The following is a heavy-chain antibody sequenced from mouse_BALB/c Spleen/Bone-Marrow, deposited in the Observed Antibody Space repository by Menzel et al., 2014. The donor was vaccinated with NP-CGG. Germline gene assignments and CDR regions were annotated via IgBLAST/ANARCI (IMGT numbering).Heavy chain of an antibody. V-gene: IGHV1-18*01. CDR2: INPNNGGT. Sequence: EVKLVESGPELVKPGASVKIPCKASGYTFTDYNMDWVKQSHGKSLEWIGDINPNNGGTIYNQKFKGKATLTVDKSSSTAYMELRSLTSEDTAVYYCARSAYYGYYFDYWGQGTTLTVSS. CDR1: GYTFTDYN. CDR3: ARSAYYGYYFDY. D-gene: IGHD2-9*01. J-gene: IGHJ2*01.